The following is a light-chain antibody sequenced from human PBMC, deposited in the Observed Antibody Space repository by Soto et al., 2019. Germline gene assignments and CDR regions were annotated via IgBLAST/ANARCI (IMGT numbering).Light chain of an antibody. Sequence: ERVLTHSPGTLSLSPGERATLSCRASQSVVSSHLAWYQQKPGQAPRLLIYGVSSRATGIPDRFSGSGSGTDFTLSISGLEPEDFAVYYCQQYEIAPKTFGQGTKVDIK. CDR1: QSVVSSH. CDR3: QQYEIAPKT. CDR2: GVS. V-gene: IGKV3-20*01. J-gene: IGKJ1*01.